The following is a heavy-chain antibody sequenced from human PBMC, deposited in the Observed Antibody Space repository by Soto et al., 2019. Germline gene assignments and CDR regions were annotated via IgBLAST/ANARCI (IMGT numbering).Heavy chain of an antibody. Sequence: PGGSLRLSCAASGFTFSSYGMHWVRQAPGKGLEWVAVIWYDGTNKYYADSVKGRFTISRDNSNNTLYLQMNSLRAEDTAVYYCARSYGGNSYPRGVWPSLDYWGQGTLVTVSS. CDR1: GFTFSSYG. D-gene: IGHD2-21*01. J-gene: IGHJ4*02. CDR2: IWYDGTNK. CDR3: ARSYGGNSYPRGVWPSLDY. V-gene: IGHV3-33*01.